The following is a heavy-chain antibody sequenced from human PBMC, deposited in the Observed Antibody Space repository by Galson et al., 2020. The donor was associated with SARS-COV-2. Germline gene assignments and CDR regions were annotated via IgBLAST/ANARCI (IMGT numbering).Heavy chain of an antibody. CDR3: ARIRRDYYDSSGDDY. J-gene: IGHJ4*02. D-gene: IGHD3-22*01. CDR1: GFSLSTSGMC. CDR2: IDWDDDK. V-gene: IGHV2-70*01. Sequence: QTLSLTCTFSGFSLSTSGMCVSWIRQPPGKALEWLALIDWDDDKYYSTSLKTRLTISKDTSKNQVVLTMTNMDPVDTATYYCARIRRDYYDSSGDDYWGQGTLVTVSS.